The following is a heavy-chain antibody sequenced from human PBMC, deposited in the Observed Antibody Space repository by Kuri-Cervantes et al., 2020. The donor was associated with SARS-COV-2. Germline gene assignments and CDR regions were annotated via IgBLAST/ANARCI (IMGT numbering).Heavy chain of an antibody. Sequence: GESLKISWQGSGYNFTSYWIGWVRQMPGQGLEWMGIIYPGDSDTRYSPSFQGQVTISADKSISTAYLQWSSLKASDTAMYYCARHVAVTTSYYYYYGMDVWGQGITVTVSS. D-gene: IGHD4-11*01. CDR3: ARHVAVTTSYYYYYGMDV. CDR2: IYPGDSDT. V-gene: IGHV5-51*01. J-gene: IGHJ6*02. CDR1: GYNFTSYW.